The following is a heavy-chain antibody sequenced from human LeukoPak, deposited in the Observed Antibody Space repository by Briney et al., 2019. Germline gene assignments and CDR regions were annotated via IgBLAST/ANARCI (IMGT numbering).Heavy chain of an antibody. CDR1: GYTFIGYF. J-gene: IGHJ5*02. CDR3: ARSVGYCSSSSCYPWFDP. D-gene: IGHD2-2*01. CDR2: NIPIFGTA. V-gene: IGHV1-69*13. Sequence: PGASVKVSCKTSGYTFIGYFIHWVRQAPGQGLEWMGGNIPIFGTANYAQKFQGRVTITADESTSTAYMDLSSLRSEDTAVYYCARSVGYCSSSSCYPWFDPWGQGTLVTVSS.